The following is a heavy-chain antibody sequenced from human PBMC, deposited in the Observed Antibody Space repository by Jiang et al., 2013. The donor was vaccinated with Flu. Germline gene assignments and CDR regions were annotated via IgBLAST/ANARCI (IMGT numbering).Heavy chain of an antibody. D-gene: IGHD6-13*01. CDR1: GGSISRSTYY. J-gene: IGHJ4*02. CDR2: VYYSGIT. Sequence: GSGLVKPSETLSLTCTVSGGSISRSTYYWGWIRQPPGKGLEWIGNVYYSGITYYNPSLESRVTMSVDTSKNQFSLQLSSVTAADTAVYYCASIRVPAGGIPQGHFDYWGQGTLVTVSS. CDR3: ASIRVPAGGIPQGHFDY. V-gene: IGHV4-39*07.